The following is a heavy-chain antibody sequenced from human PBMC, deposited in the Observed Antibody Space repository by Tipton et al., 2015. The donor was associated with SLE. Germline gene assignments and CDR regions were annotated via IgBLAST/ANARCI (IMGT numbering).Heavy chain of an antibody. J-gene: IGHJ4*02. D-gene: IGHD1-7*01. CDR3: AKDLTRYNWNLGAYFDY. CDR2: ISWDGGST. CDR1: GFTFDDYT. V-gene: IGHV3-43*01. Sequence: SLRLSCAASGFTFDDYTMHWVRQAPGKGLEWVSLISWDGGSTYYADSVKGRFTISRDNSKNSLYLQMNSLRTEDTALCYCAKDLTRYNWNLGAYFDYWGQGTLVTVSS.